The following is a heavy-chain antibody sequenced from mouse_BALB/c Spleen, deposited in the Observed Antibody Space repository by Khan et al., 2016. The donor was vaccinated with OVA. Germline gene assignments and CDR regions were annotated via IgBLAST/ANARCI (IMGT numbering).Heavy chain of an antibody. Sequence: VQLQESGPDLVRPGVSVRISCKGSGYTFTDYALHWVKQSHAKSLEWIGLITTYSGNTNYNQKFEGKATMTVDKSSSTAYMERARLTSEDSANYYCARSYYRYDGGFYFDYWGQGTTLTVSS. CDR3: ARSYYRYDGGFYFDY. CDR2: ITTYSGNT. D-gene: IGHD2-14*01. V-gene: IGHV1S137*01. CDR1: GYTFTDYA. J-gene: IGHJ2*01.